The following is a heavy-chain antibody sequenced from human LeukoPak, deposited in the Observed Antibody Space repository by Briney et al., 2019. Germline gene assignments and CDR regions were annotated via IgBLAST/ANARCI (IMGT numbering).Heavy chain of an antibody. D-gene: IGHD6-6*01. Sequence: SETLSLTCTVSGVSISTYYWSWIRQHPGKGLEWIGYISDVGSNDYNPSLKGRVTISRDTSKNQFSLKLSSVTAADTAVYYCARALSIAAFFDYWGQGTLVTVSS. V-gene: IGHV4-59*12. CDR1: GVSISTYY. CDR3: ARALSIAAFFDY. J-gene: IGHJ4*02. CDR2: ISDVGSN.